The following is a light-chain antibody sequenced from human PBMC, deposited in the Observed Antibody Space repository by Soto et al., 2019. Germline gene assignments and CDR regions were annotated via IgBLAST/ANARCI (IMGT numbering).Light chain of an antibody. CDR2: DVS. J-gene: IGLJ1*01. CDR3: SSYTSSSTYV. CDR1: NRDVGGYNY. Sequence: QSALTQPASVAGSPGQSITISCTGTNRDVGGYNYVSWYQQHPGKAPKVMICDVSNRPSGVSNRCSGSKSGNTASLTISWLQAEDEADYYCSSYTSSSTYVFGTGTKLTVL. V-gene: IGLV2-14*03.